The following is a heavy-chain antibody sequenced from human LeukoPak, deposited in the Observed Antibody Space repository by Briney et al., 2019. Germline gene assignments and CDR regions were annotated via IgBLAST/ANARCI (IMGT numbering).Heavy chain of an antibody. J-gene: IGHJ6*04. CDR1: GFTFSSYG. D-gene: IGHD5-18*01. CDR3: AKDRYGYYYGMDV. CDR2: ISYEGSNK. Sequence: GGSLRLSCAASGFTFSSYGMHWVRQAPGKGLEWVAVISYEGSNKYYADSVKGRFTISRVNSKNTLCLQMNSLRAEDTAVYYCAKDRYGYYYGMDVWGKGTTVTVSS. V-gene: IGHV3-30*18.